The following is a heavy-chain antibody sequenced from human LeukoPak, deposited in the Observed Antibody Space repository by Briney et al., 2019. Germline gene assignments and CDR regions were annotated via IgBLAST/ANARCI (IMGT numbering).Heavy chain of an antibody. CDR2: IYYSGST. CDR1: GGSIRSSNYY. V-gene: IGHV4-39*01. Sequence: PSETLSLTCNVLGGSIRSSNYYWGWIRQPPGKGLEWIGSIYYSGSTYYNPSLKGRITMYVDTSNNQSSLKLTSATATDTAVYYCARLFYYDSSGPPSWGQGTLVTVSS. J-gene: IGHJ5*02. D-gene: IGHD3-22*01. CDR3: ARLFYYDSSGPPS.